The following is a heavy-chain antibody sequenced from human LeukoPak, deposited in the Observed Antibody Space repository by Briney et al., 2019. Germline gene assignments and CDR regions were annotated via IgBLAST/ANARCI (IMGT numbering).Heavy chain of an antibody. CDR1: GFTFSTYS. CDR3: ARDSYDFWSGQNWFDP. V-gene: IGHV3-21*01. CDR2: ISTTSSYI. Sequence: GGSLRLSCAASGFTFSTYSFNWVRQAPGKRLEWVSSISTTSSYIYYADSVRGRFTISRDNAKNSLYLQMNSLRAEDTAVYYCARDSYDFWSGQNWFDPWGQGTLVTVSS. D-gene: IGHD3-3*01. J-gene: IGHJ5*02.